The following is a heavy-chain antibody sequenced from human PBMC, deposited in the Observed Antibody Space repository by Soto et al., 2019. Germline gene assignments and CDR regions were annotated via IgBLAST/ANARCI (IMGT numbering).Heavy chain of an antibody. J-gene: IGHJ4*02. CDR3: AKAQYYYGSGNFGY. CDR1: GFTFSSYA. D-gene: IGHD3-10*01. V-gene: IGHV3-23*01. Sequence: GGSLRLSCAASGFTFSSYAMSWVRQAPGKGLEWVSAMSGSGGSTYYADSVKGRFTISRDNSKNTLYLQMNSLRAEDTAVYYCAKAQYYYGSGNFGYWGQGTLVTVSS. CDR2: MSGSGGST.